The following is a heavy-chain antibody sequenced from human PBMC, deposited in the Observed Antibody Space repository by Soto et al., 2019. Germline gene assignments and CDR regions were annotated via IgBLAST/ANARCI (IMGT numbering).Heavy chain of an antibody. D-gene: IGHD3-3*01. CDR2: IIPIFGTA. CDR3: ASPQPRDRLEGLLPPGYHYGMDV. J-gene: IGHJ6*02. V-gene: IGHV1-69*13. Sequence: ASVKVSCKASGGTFSSYAISWVRQAPGQGLEWMGGIIPIFGTANYAQKFQGRVTITADESTSTAYMELSSLRSEDTAVYCCASPQPRDRLEGLLPPGYHYGMDVWGQGTSVTVSS. CDR1: GGTFSSYA.